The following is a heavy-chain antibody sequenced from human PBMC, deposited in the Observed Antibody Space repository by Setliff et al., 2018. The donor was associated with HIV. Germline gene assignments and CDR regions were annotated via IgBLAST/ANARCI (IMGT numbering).Heavy chain of an antibody. D-gene: IGHD5-12*01. CDR3: ARHLKGWLQGDF. J-gene: IGHJ4*02. Sequence: SETLSLTCSVSGGSIKNGPSSWTWIRQPAGKGLEWIGHIYTSGTTYYNPSLKSRVTISFDTSKNQFSLKLSFVTAADTAVYYCARHLKGWLQGDFWGQGTLVTVSS. V-gene: IGHV4-61*09. CDR2: IYTSGTT. CDR1: GGSIKNGPSS.